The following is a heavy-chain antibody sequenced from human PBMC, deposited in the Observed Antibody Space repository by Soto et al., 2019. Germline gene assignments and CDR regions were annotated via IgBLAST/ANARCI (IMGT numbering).Heavy chain of an antibody. CDR2: IIPIFGTA. CDR3: ARDDSDYGNDDL. D-gene: IGHD4-4*01. J-gene: IGHJ5*02. V-gene: IGHV1-69*12. CDR1: GGTFSSYA. Sequence: QVQLVQSGAEVKQPGSSVKVSCKASGGTFSSYAISWVRQAPGQGLEWMGGIIPIFGTANYAQKFQGRVTITADESTSAAYMELSSLRSEDTAVYYCARDDSDYGNDDLWGQGTLVTVSS.